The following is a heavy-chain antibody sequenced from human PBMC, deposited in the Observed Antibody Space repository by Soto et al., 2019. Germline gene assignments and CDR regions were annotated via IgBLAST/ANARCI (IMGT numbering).Heavy chain of an antibody. CDR2: IYYSGST. CDR3: ARSDFWSGYPYYYYYYYMDV. D-gene: IGHD3-3*01. Sequence: PSETLSLTCTVSGGSISSYYWSWIRQPPGKGLEWIGYIYYSGSTNYNPSLKSRVTISVDTSKNQFSLKLSSVTAADTAVYYCARSDFWSGYPYYYYYYYMDVWGKGTTVTVSS. CDR1: GGSISSYY. J-gene: IGHJ6*03. V-gene: IGHV4-59*01.